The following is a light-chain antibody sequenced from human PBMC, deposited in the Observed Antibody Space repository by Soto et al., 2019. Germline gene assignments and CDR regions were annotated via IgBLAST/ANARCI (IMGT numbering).Light chain of an antibody. J-gene: IGLJ3*02. Sequence: QAVVTQPPSVSGAPGQRVTISCTGSCSNIGADYDVHWYQQLPGTAPKLLIYGNSNRPSGVPDRFSGSKSGTSASLAITGLQAEDEADYYCQSYDSSLSAVVFGGGTKLTVL. CDR1: CSNIGADYD. CDR2: GNS. V-gene: IGLV1-40*01. CDR3: QSYDSSLSAVV.